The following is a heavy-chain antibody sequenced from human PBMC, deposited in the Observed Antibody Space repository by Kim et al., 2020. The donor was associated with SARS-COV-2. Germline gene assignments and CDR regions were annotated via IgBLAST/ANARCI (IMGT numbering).Heavy chain of an antibody. CDR2: ISAYNGNT. V-gene: IGHV1-18*01. CDR1: GYTFTSYG. D-gene: IGHD6-13*01. CDR3: ARALSEVAAAGNTAIDYYYSGMDV. Sequence: ASVKVSCKASGYTFTSYGISWVRQAPGQGLEWMGWISAYNGNTNYAQKLQGRVTMTTDTSTSTAYMELRSLRSDDTAVYYCARALSEVAAAGNTAIDYYYSGMDVWGQGTTVTVSS. J-gene: IGHJ6*02.